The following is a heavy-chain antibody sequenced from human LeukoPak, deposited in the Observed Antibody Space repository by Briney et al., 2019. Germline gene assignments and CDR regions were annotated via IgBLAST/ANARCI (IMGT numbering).Heavy chain of an antibody. CDR3: ARRYCSSTSCRGYYYMDV. V-gene: IGHV1-18*01. CDR1: GGTFSSYA. D-gene: IGHD2-2*01. Sequence: ASVKVSCKASGGTFSSYAISWVRQALGQGREWMGWISAYNGNTNYAQKLQGRVTMTTDTSTSTAYMELRSLRSDDTAVYYCARRYCSSTSCRGYYYMDVWGKGTTVTVSS. CDR2: ISAYNGNT. J-gene: IGHJ6*03.